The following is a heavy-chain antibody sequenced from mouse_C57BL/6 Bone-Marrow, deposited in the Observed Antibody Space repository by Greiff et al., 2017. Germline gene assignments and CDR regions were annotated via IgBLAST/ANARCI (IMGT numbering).Heavy chain of an antibody. D-gene: IGHD1-1*01. CDR2: INYDGSST. J-gene: IGHJ4*01. CDR1: GFTFSDYY. CDR3: ARTRSCYAKDY. Sequence: EVMLVESEGGLVQPGSSMKLSCTASGFTFSDYYMAWVRQVPEKGLEWVANINYDGSSTYYLDSLKSRFIISRDNAKNILYLQMSSLKSEDTATXYCARTRSCYAKDYWGQGTSVTVSS. V-gene: IGHV5-16*01.